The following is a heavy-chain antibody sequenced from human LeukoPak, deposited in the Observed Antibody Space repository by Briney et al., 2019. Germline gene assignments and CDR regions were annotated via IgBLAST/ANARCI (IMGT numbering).Heavy chain of an antibody. D-gene: IGHD6-6*01. J-gene: IGHJ3*02. CDR3: ASSPGIAARPNAFDI. Sequence: GGSLRLSCAASGLIFSSHAMSWVRQTPEKGLEWVSAISSRGDSTYYADSVKGRFTISRDNSKNTLYLQMNSLRAEDTAVYYCASSPGIAARPNAFDIWGQGTMVTVSS. CDR2: ISSRGDST. CDR1: GLIFSSHA. V-gene: IGHV3-23*01.